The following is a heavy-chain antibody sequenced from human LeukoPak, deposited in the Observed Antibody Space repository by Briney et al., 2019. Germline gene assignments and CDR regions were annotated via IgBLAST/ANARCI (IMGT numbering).Heavy chain of an antibody. J-gene: IGHJ4*02. D-gene: IGHD4-17*01. CDR1: GFNLSDYY. V-gene: IGHV3-11*04. CDR3: ARSYGDYDFRANY. CDR2: ISNSGTI. Sequence: GGSLRLSCAASGFNLSDYYMSWIRQAPGKGLQWVSHISNSGTIYYADSVTGRFTISRDNAKNSLYLQMNSLRAEDTAVYYCARSYGDYDFRANYWGQGTLVTVSS.